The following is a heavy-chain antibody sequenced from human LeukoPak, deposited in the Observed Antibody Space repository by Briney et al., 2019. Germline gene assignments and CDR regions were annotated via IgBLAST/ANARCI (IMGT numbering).Heavy chain of an antibody. CDR3: AKGYQVVSD. Sequence: GGSLRLSCGASGFTFSSFGMHWVRQAPGKGLEGVALIWYDGSNKYYADSVKGRFTISRDNSKNTLYLHMNSLRAEETAVYYCAKGYQVVSDWGQGTLVTVSS. J-gene: IGHJ4*02. CDR1: GFTFSSFG. V-gene: IGHV3-33*06. D-gene: IGHD2-8*02. CDR2: IWYDGSNK.